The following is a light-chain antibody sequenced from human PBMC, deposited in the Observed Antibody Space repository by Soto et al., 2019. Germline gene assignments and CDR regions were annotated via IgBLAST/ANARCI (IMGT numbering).Light chain of an antibody. CDR3: TQGLQTPT. V-gene: IGKV2-28*01. J-gene: IGKJ4*01. Sequence: EIVMTQSPLALPVTPGEPASISCRSSQSLLHTNGHNYLDWYVQKPGKSLQLLIYLGSNRASGVPDRFRGSGSGTDYTLKISTVEAEDVAVYYCTQGLQTPTFGGGTKVEIK. CDR1: QSLLHTNGHNY. CDR2: LGS.